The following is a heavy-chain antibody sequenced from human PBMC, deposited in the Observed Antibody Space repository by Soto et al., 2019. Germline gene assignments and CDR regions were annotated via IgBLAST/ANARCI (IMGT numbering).Heavy chain of an antibody. CDR3: ARARALKAAAGTGFDYYYYGMDV. J-gene: IGHJ6*02. D-gene: IGHD6-13*01. V-gene: IGHV4-59*12. CDR1: GHPITNSY. Sequence: SETLSLTCTVSGHPITNSYWSWVRQPSEKGLEWLGHINHSGSADYNPSLQSRVTISVDTSKNQFSLKLSSVTAADTAVYYCARARALKAAAGTGFDYYYYGMDVWGQGTTVTVSS. CDR2: INHSGSA.